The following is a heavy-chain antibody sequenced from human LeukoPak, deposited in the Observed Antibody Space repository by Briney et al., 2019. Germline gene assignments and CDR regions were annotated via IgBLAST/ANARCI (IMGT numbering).Heavy chain of an antibody. CDR1: GGTFSSYA. Sequence: AAVKVSCKASGGTFSSYAISWVRQAPGQGLEWMGGIIPIFGTANYAQKFQGRVTITADESTSTAYMELSSLRSEDTAVYYCARAGVLRFWEWLSRSNQNWFDPWGQGTLVTVSS. D-gene: IGHD3-3*01. CDR3: ARAGVLRFWEWLSRSNQNWFDP. V-gene: IGHV1-69*13. J-gene: IGHJ5*02. CDR2: IIPIFGTA.